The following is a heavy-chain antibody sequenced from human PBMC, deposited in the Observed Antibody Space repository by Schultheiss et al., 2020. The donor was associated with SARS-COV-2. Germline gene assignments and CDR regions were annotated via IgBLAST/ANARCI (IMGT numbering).Heavy chain of an antibody. CDR3: ARLTAILTGYLLGARGMDV. Sequence: SVKVSCKASGGTFSSYSISWVRQAPGQGLEWMERIIPILDIANYAQKLQGRVTITADKSTTTAYMELSSLRSEDTAVYYCARLTAILTGYLLGARGMDVWGQGTTVTVSS. J-gene: IGHJ6*02. D-gene: IGHD3-9*01. V-gene: IGHV1-69*02. CDR1: GGTFSSYS. CDR2: IIPILDIA.